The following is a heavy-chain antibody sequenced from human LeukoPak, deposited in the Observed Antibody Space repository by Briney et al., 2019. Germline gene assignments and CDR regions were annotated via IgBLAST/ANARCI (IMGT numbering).Heavy chain of an antibody. J-gene: IGHJ6*02. CDR3: VQMGAGSSGWYGMDV. CDR1: GGSVSSGSYY. V-gene: IGHV4-61*01. D-gene: IGHD6-19*01. Sequence: PSETLSLTCTVSGGSVSSGSYYWSWIRQPPGKGLEWIGYIYYSGSTNYNPSLKSRVTISVDTSKNQFSLKLSSVTAADTAVYYCVQMGAGSSGWYGMDVWGQGTTVTVSS. CDR2: IYYSGST.